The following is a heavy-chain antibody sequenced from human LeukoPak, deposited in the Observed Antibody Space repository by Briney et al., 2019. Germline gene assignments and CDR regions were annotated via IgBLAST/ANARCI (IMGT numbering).Heavy chain of an antibody. CDR1: GGSISSGGYY. J-gene: IGHJ4*02. Sequence: SETLSLTCTVSGGSISSGGYYWSWIRQHPGKGLEWIGYIYYSGSTYYNPSLKSRVTISVDTSKNQFSLKLSSVTAADTAVYYCATSILTSESTVFDHWGQGTLVTVSS. CDR3: ATSILTSESTVFDH. CDR2: IYYSGST. D-gene: IGHD3-16*01. V-gene: IGHV4-31*03.